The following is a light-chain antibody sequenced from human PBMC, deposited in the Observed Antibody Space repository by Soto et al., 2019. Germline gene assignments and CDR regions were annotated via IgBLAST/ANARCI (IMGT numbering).Light chain of an antibody. J-gene: IGLJ2*01. Sequence: QSALTQPASVSESPGQSITISCTGTSSDVGRYNYVSWYQQHPGKAPKLMIYDVSNRPSGVSNRFSGSKSGDTASLTISGLQAEDEADYYCSSYTTSGTLSFGGGTKLTVL. CDR2: DVS. CDR1: SSDVGRYNY. CDR3: SSYTTSGTLS. V-gene: IGLV2-14*03.